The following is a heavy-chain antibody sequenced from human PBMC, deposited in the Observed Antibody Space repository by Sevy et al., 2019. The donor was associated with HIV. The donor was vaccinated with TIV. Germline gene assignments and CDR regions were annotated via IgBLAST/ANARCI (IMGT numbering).Heavy chain of an antibody. CDR3: ARDNATVSRRGLRYYYYGTDV. D-gene: IGHD2-2*01. CDR2: INEDGTEK. Sequence: GGSLRLSCAASGFTFSSYAMSWVRQAPGKGLEWVANINEDGTEKFYVDSVKGRFTMSRDNAKNSLYLQMNSLRAEDAAVYYCARDNATVSRRGLRYYYYGTDVWGQGTTVTVSS. V-gene: IGHV3-7*01. J-gene: IGHJ6*02. CDR1: GFTFSSYA.